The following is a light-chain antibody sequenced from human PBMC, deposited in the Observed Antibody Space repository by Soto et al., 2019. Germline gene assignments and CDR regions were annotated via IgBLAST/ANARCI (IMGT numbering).Light chain of an antibody. CDR2: GAS. V-gene: IGKV3-20*01. CDR1: QSVSSSY. J-gene: IGKJ1*01. Sequence: EIVLTQSPGTLSLSPGERATLSCRASQSVSSSYLAWYQQKPGQAPRLLIYGASSRATGIPDRFSGSGSGADFTLTIRRLEPEDFAVYYCQQYGSSGTFGQGTK. CDR3: QQYGSSGT.